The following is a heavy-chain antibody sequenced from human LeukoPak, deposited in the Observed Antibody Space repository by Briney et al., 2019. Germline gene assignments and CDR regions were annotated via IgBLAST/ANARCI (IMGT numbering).Heavy chain of an antibody. D-gene: IGHD2-2*01. CDR3: ARVYQSSEYYFDY. CDR1: GGSIDSYY. J-gene: IGHJ4*02. V-gene: IGHV4-59*01. CDR2: IYYTGST. Sequence: SETLSLTCTVSGGSIDSYYWSWIRQPPGKGLEWIGYIYYTGSTEYHPSLKSRVTISLDTSKNQFSLKLTSVTAADTAVYYCARVYQSSEYYFDYWGQGNLVSVSS.